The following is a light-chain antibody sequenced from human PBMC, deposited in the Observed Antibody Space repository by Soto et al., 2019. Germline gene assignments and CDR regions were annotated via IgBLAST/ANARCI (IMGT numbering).Light chain of an antibody. V-gene: IGKV1-39*01. Sequence: DIQMTQSPSSLSASVGDRFTITCRASQSISSYLNWYQQKPGKAPKLLIYAASSLQSGVPSRFSGSGSGTDFTLTISSLQPEDFATYYCQQSYSTLWTFGQGTQGG. CDR3: QQSYSTLWT. J-gene: IGKJ1*01. CDR1: QSISSY. CDR2: AAS.